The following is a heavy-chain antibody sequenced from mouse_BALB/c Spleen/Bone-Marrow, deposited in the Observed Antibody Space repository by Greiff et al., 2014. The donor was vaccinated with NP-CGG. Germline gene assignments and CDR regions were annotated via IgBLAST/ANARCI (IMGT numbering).Heavy chain of an antibody. J-gene: IGHJ4*01. V-gene: IGHV1-15*01. CDR3: TREGFYFGDDVPMDY. CDR2: IDPETGGT. Sequence: VQLQQSGAELVRPGASVTLSCKASGYKFTDYEMHWVKQTPVHGLEWIGSIDPETGGTAYNQNFKGKATLTADRSPTTAYMELRRLTSEDSAVYYCTREGFYFGDDVPMDYWGQGTSVTVSS. CDR1: GYKFTDYE. D-gene: IGHD2-2*01.